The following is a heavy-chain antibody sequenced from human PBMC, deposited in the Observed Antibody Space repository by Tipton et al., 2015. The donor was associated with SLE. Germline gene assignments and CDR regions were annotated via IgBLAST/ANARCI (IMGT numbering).Heavy chain of an antibody. CDR1: GGSINSYY. D-gene: IGHD3-10*01. CDR2: LYYTGTT. J-gene: IGHJ5*02. Sequence: TLSLTCTVSGGSINSYYLSWIRQPPGKGLEWIGYLYYTGTTKYNPSLKSRVTLSVDTSKNQFSLKLTSVTAADTAVYYCARVRYYYGSGTYWNARFDPWGQGTLVTVSS. CDR3: ARVRYYYGSGTYWNARFDP. V-gene: IGHV4-59*08.